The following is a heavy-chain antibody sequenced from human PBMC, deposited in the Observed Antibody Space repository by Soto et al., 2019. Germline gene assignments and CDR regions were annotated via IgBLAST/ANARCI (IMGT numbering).Heavy chain of an antibody. V-gene: IGHV3-48*01. D-gene: IGHD3-10*01. J-gene: IGHJ4*02. CDR1: GFSFSSFT. CDR3: VREDYYGSGSPDY. Sequence: EVYLVESGGGLVQPGGSRRLSCAASGFSFSSFTMNWVRQAPGKGLEWISYITASGGTIFYADSVRGRFTISRDNAKDSLFLQMNNLRPEDTAVYYCVREDYYGSGSPDYWGRGTLVTVSS. CDR2: ITASGGTI.